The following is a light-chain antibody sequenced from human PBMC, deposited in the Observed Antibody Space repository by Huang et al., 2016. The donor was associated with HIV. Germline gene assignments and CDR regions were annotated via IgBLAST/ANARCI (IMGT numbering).Light chain of an antibody. CDR3: QQRKYWPPIT. CDR1: QSVNSY. Sequence: ETVSTQSPATLSLSPGERATLSCRASQSVNSYLAWYQQKPGQTPRLLIYDASNRATGIPARFSGSGSGTDFTLTISSLEPEDFAVYYCQQRKYWPPITFGQGTRLEIK. J-gene: IGKJ5*01. CDR2: DAS. V-gene: IGKV3-11*01.